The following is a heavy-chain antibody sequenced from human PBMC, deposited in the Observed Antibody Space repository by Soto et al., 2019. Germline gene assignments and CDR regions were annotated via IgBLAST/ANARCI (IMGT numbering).Heavy chain of an antibody. J-gene: IGHJ4*02. D-gene: IGHD3-16*01. Sequence: SETLSLTCAVSGYSISSGYYWGWIRQPPGKGLEWIGSIYHSGSTYYNPSLKSRVTISVDTSKNQFSLKLSSVTAADTAVYYCARERVITFGGRGFYDYWGQGTLVTVS. V-gene: IGHV4-38-2*02. CDR2: IYHSGST. CDR3: ARERVITFGGRGFYDY. CDR1: GYSISSGYY.